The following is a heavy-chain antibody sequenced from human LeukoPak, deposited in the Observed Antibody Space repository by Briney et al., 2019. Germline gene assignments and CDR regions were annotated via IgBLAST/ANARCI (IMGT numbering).Heavy chain of an antibody. V-gene: IGHV1-18*01. CDR2: ISAYNGNT. CDR1: GYTFTSYG. Sequence: ASVKVSCKASGYTFTSYGISWVRQAPGQGLEWMGWISAYNGNTNYAQKLQGRVTMTTDTSTSTAYMELRSLRSDDTAVYYCVVSAYYYDSGAPGGDYWGQGTLVTVSS. CDR3: VVSAYYYDSGAPGGDY. J-gene: IGHJ4*02. D-gene: IGHD3-22*01.